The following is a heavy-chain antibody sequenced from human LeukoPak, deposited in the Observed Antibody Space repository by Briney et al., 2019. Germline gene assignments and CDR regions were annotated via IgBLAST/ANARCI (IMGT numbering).Heavy chain of an antibody. Sequence: GGSLRLSCVASGFTFSDYGIHWVRRAPGRGLEWVAFIRFDGSNKYYPDSVQGRFTISRDNSKNTVYLQMNSLTPEDTAFYYCAKVNSFWFDYWGRGTLVTVSS. J-gene: IGHJ4*02. CDR3: AKVNSFWFDY. CDR2: IRFDGSNK. V-gene: IGHV3-30*02. CDR1: GFTFSDYG. D-gene: IGHD4-23*01.